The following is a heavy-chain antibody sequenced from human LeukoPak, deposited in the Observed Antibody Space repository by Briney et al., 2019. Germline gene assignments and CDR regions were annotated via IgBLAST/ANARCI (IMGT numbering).Heavy chain of an antibody. J-gene: IGHJ5*02. CDR3: ARPRGAAAGTFGFDP. V-gene: IGHV3-30*03. Sequence: GGSLRLSCAASGFTFTSYVMHWVRQAPGKELQWVALISYDGSNKYYADSVKGRFTISRDNSKSTLYLQMNSLRAEDTAVYYCARPRGAAAGTFGFDPWGQGTLVTVSS. CDR1: GFTFTSYV. D-gene: IGHD6-13*01. CDR2: ISYDGSNK.